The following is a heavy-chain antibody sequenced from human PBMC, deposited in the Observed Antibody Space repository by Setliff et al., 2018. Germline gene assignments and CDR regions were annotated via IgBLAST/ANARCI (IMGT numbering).Heavy chain of an antibody. CDR2: FDPEDGET. CDR3: AADYYDSSGYGY. J-gene: IGHJ4*02. D-gene: IGHD3-22*01. Sequence: ASVKVSCKVSGYTLTELSMHWVRQAPGKGLEWMGGFDPEDGETIYAQKFQGRVTMTEDTSTDTAYMELSSLRSGDTAVYYCAADYYDSSGYGYWGQGTLVTVSS. V-gene: IGHV1-24*01. CDR1: GYTLTELS.